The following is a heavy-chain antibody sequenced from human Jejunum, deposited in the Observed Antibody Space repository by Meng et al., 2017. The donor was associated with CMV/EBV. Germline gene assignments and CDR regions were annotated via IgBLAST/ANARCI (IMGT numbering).Heavy chain of an antibody. CDR3: ARSAPYVYSSPGV. Sequence: SGITFTSYWMSWVRQAPGKGLEWVANIKQDGSEKFYVDSVKGRFSISRDNTKNSLYLQMNSLRAEDTAVYSCARSAPYVYSSPGVWGQGTTVTVSS. V-gene: IGHV3-7*01. J-gene: IGHJ6*02. CDR1: GITFTSYW. D-gene: IGHD6-19*01. CDR2: IKQDGSEK.